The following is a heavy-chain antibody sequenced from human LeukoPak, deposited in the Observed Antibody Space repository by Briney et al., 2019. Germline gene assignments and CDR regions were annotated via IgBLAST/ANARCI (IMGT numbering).Heavy chain of an antibody. J-gene: IGHJ4*02. V-gene: IGHV1-2*06. CDR1: GYTFTGYY. D-gene: IGHD3-9*01. Sequence: ASVKVSCKASGYTFTGYYMHWVRQAPGQGLEWMGRINPNSGDTNYAQKFQGRVTMTRDTSISTAYMELSRLRSDDTAVYYCARDTDSVSLRYFDWLLRVWGQGTLVTVSS. CDR2: INPNSGDT. CDR3: ARDTDSVSLRYFDWLLRV.